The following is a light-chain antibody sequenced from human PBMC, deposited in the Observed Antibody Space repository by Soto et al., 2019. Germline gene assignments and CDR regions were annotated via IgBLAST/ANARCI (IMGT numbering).Light chain of an antibody. Sequence: EIVLTQSPGTLSLSPGEGATLSCRASQSVSSSYLAWYQQKPGQAPRLLIYGASSRATGIPDRFSGGGSGTDFTLTISRLEPEDFAVYYCQQDDNSPSTFGQGTKVDIK. CDR2: GAS. V-gene: IGKV3-20*01. CDR1: QSVSSSY. J-gene: IGKJ1*01. CDR3: QQDDNSPST.